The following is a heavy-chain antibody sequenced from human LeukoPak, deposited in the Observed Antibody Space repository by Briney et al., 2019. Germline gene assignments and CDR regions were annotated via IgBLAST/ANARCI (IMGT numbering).Heavy chain of an antibody. V-gene: IGHV3-7*01. D-gene: IGHD3-3*01. CDR2: IRQDGSQK. CDR1: GVPFSSSW. CDR3: AREARISIFGVVFDP. J-gene: IGHJ5*02. Sequence: GGSLRLSCAASGVPFSSSWMSWVRQAPGKGPEWVANIRQDGSQKYYVDSVKGRFTISRDNAKNSMYLQMNSLRAEDTAVYYCAREARISIFGVVFDPWGQGTLVTVSS.